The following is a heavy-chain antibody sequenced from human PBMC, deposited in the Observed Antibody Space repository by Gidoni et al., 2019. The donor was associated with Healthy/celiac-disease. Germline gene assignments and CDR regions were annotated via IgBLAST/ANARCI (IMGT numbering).Heavy chain of an antibody. D-gene: IGHD2-2*01. CDR1: GFTFRSYA. V-gene: IGHV3-23*01. CDR2: IRGGGGST. CDR3: AKADCSSTSCGFDY. Sequence: EVQLLEPGGGLVQPGGSLRLSCAASGFTFRSYAMSWVRQAPGKGLEWVSAIRGGGGSTYYADSVKGRFTISRDNSKNTLYLQMNSLRAEDTAVYYCAKADCSSTSCGFDYWGQGTLVTVSS. J-gene: IGHJ4*02.